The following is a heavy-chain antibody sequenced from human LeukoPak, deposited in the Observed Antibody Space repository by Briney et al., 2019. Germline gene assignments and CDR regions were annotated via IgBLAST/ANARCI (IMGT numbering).Heavy chain of an antibody. CDR2: INPNTGAT. D-gene: IGHD6-19*01. V-gene: IGHV1-2*02. CDR3: ARDRVGSGWPRPYYFEV. Sequence: GASVKVSCKASGYTLTGYYLHWVRQAPGQGLEWMGWINPNTGATHSAQKFQGRITMTRDTSISTAYMDLSRPRSDDTAVYYCARDRVGSGWPRPYYFEVWGQGTLVTVSS. J-gene: IGHJ4*02. CDR1: GYTLTGYY.